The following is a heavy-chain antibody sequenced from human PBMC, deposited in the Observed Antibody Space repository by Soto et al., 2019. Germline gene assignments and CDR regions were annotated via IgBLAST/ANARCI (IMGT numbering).Heavy chain of an antibody. CDR2: INPSGGST. D-gene: IGHD3-22*01. J-gene: IGHJ6*02. V-gene: IGHV1-46*01. CDR1: GYTFTSYY. CDR3: AKDYYDSPNVMDV. Sequence: ASVKVSCKASGYTFTSYYMDWVRQAPGQGLEWMGIINPSGGSTSYAQKFQGRLTMTRDTSTSTVYMELSSLRSEDTAVYYCAKDYYDSPNVMDVWGQGTTVTVSS.